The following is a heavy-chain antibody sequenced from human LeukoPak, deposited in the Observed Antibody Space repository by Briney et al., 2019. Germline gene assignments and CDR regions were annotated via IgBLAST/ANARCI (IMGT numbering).Heavy chain of an antibody. Sequence: PGGSLRLSCAASGFTFSDYYMTWIRQAPGKGLEGVSYISSSGSTIYYADSVKGRFTISRDNSKNTLYLQMNSLRAEDTAVYYCAELGITMIGGVWGKGTTVTISS. CDR3: AELGITMIGGV. V-gene: IGHV3-11*04. D-gene: IGHD3-10*02. CDR1: GFTFSDYY. CDR2: ISSSGSTI. J-gene: IGHJ6*04.